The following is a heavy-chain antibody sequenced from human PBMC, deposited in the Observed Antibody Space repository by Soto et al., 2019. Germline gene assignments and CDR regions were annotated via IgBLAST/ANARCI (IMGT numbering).Heavy chain of an antibody. V-gene: IGHV1-2*02. CDR2: INPNSGGT. CDR1: GYTFTGYY. D-gene: IGHD1-26*01. J-gene: IGHJ4*02. CDR3: ARDRYYSGSYGS. Sequence: ASVKVSCKASGYTFTGYYMHWVRQAPGQGLEWMGWINPNSGGTNYAQKFQGRVTMTRDTSISTAYMELSRLRSDDTAVYYCARDRYYSGSYGSWGQGTLVTVSS.